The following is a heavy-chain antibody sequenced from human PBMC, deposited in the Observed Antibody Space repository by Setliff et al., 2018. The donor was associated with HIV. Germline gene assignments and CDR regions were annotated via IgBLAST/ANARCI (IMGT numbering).Heavy chain of an antibody. Sequence: GASVKVSCKASGYTFTSYSMHWVRQAPGQGLEWMGIIDPSAGATSYAQKFQGRVTLTRDTSTSTVYMELSSLRSEDTAVYYCARVFLGLDSRAYFNWFDPWGQGTLVTVSS. CDR2: IDPSAGAT. CDR3: ARVFLGLDSRAYFNWFDP. V-gene: IGHV1-46*01. CDR1: GYTFTSYS. J-gene: IGHJ5*02. D-gene: IGHD3-22*01.